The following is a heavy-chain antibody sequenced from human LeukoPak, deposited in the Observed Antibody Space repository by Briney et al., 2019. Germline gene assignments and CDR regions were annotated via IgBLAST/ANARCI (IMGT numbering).Heavy chain of an antibody. CDR2: IYYSGST. V-gene: IGHV4-59*08. CDR3: ARHRRFLEWLGTDY. CDR1: GGTISSYY. D-gene: IGHD3-3*01. Sequence: SSETLSLTCTVPGGTISSYYWSWIRQPPGKGLEWIGYIYYSGSTNYNPSLKSRVTISVDTSKNQFSLKLSSVTAADTAVYYCARHRRFLEWLGTDYWGQGTLVTVSS. J-gene: IGHJ4*02.